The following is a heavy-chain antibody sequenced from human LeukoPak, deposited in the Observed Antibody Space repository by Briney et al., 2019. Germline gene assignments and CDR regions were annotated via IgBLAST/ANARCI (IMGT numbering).Heavy chain of an antibody. CDR3: ARDGYSSSHNFDY. CDR2: IYTSGST. CDR1: GGSISSGSYY. J-gene: IGHJ4*02. Sequence: SETLSLTCTVSGGSISSGSYYWSWIRQPAGKGLEWIGRIYTSGSTNYNPSLKSRVTISVDTSKNQFSLKLSSVTAADTAVYYCARDGYSSSHNFDYWGQGTLVTVSS. D-gene: IGHD6-13*01. V-gene: IGHV4-61*02.